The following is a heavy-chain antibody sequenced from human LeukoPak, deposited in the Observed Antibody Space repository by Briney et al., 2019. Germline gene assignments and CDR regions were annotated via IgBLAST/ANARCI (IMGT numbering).Heavy chain of an antibody. V-gene: IGHV3-66*01. CDR1: GFTVSTNY. CDR2: IYSGGST. CDR3: ARVWSGYFPLPYRYFDY. D-gene: IGHD3-3*01. Sequence: TGGSLRLSCAASGFTVSTNYMSWVRQAPGKGLEWASTIYSGGSTHYADSVQGRLTISRDNSKNTLYLQMNSLRADDTAVYYCARVWSGYFPLPYRYFDYWGQGTLVTVSS. J-gene: IGHJ4*02.